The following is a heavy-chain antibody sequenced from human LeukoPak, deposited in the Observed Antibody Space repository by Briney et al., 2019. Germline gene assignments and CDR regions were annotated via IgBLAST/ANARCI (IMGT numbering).Heavy chain of an antibody. CDR3: ARDLRAGGTWSYGVYFDL. D-gene: IGHD4-17*01. Sequence: GGSLRLSCAASRFTFSDYYMTWVRQAPGRGLEWVANIKEDGSEKNYVDSVKVRFTISRANAKNSVYLLLNSLPPEDTAVYYCARDLRAGGTWSYGVYFDLWGRGTLVTVSS. V-gene: IGHV3-7*01. CDR1: RFTFSDYY. CDR2: IKEDGSEK. J-gene: IGHJ2*01.